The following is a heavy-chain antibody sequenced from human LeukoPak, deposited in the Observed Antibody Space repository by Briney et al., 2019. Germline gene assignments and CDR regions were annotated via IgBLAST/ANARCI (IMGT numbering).Heavy chain of an antibody. Sequence: SETLSLTCTVSGGSISSYYWSWIRQPAGKGLEWIGRIYTSGSTNYNPSLKSRVTMSVDTSKNQFSLELSSVTAADTAVYYCARDDCSGGSCYRGWFDPWGQGTLVTVSS. CDR1: GGSISSYY. J-gene: IGHJ5*02. V-gene: IGHV4-4*07. CDR2: IYTSGST. D-gene: IGHD2-15*01. CDR3: ARDDCSGGSCYRGWFDP.